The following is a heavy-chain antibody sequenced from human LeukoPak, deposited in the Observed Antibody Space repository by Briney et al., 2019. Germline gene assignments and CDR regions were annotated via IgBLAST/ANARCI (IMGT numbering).Heavy chain of an antibody. D-gene: IGHD1-26*01. CDR2: IYHSGNT. Sequence: SETLSLTCTVSGGSISNSNYHWGWIRQPPGKGLEWIGSIYHSGNTYYNPSLKSRVTISVDTSKNQFSLELNSMTAADTAVYYCARLISGSPADYWGQGTLVTVSS. CDR3: ARLISGSPADY. J-gene: IGHJ4*02. CDR1: GGSISNSNYH. V-gene: IGHV4-39*01.